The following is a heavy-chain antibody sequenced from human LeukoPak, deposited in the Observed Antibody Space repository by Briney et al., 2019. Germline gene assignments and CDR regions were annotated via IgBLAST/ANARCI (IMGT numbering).Heavy chain of an antibody. CDR2: ISSSSSTI. CDR3: ARDRGGSYSAIDY. J-gene: IGHJ4*02. V-gene: IGHV3-48*04. D-gene: IGHD1-26*01. CDR1: GFTFSSYS. Sequence: GGSLRLSCAASGFTFSSYSMNWVRQAPGEGVEWVSFISSSSSTIYYADSVKGRFTISRDNAKNSLYLQMNSLRAEDTAVYYCARDRGGSYSAIDYWGQGTLVTVSS.